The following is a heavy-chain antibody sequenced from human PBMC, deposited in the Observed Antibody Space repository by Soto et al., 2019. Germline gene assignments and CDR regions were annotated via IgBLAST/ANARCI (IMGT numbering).Heavy chain of an antibody. D-gene: IGHD2-15*01. Sequence: PGGSLRLSSAASGFTFSSYAMSWVRQAPGKGLEWVSAISGSGGSTYYADSAKGRFTISRDTSKNTLYLQMNSLRAEDTGVYYCAKVRLVVVAERAWSFDYWGQGTLVTVS. CDR2: ISGSGGST. J-gene: IGHJ4*02. CDR3: AKVRLVVVAERAWSFDY. V-gene: IGHV3-23*01. CDR1: GFTFSSYA.